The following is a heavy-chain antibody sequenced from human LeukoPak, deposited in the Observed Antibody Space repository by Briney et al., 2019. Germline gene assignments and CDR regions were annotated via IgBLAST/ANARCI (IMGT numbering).Heavy chain of an antibody. CDR2: ISSSSSYI. CDR3: ARRATTERGHSYGLDY. V-gene: IGHV3-21*01. Sequence: GGSLRLSCEVSGFTFSSYNMYWVRQAPGKGLEWVSSISSSSSYIYYADSMTGRFTISRDNARNSLYLQMNSLRAEDTAMYFCARRATTERGHSYGLDYWGQGILVTVSS. J-gene: IGHJ4*02. CDR1: GFTFSSYN. D-gene: IGHD5-18*01.